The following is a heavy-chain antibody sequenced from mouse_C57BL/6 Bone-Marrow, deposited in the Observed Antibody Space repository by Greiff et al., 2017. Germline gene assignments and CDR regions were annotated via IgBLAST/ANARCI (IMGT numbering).Heavy chain of an antibody. CDR2: IYPSDSET. CDR1: GYTFTSYW. Sequence: QVQLQQPGAELVRPGASVKLSCKASGYTFTSYWMDWVKQRPGQGLEWIGNIYPSDSETHYNQKFKDKATLTVDKSSSTAYMQLSSLTSEDSAVYYCARSRAYYSNCDAMDYWGQGTSVTVSA. V-gene: IGHV1-61*01. D-gene: IGHD2-5*01. J-gene: IGHJ4*01. CDR3: ARSRAYYSNCDAMDY.